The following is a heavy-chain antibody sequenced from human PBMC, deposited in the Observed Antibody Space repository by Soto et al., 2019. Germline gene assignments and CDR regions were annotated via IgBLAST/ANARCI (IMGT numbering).Heavy chain of an antibody. Sequence: ASVKVSCKVSGYTLTELSMHWVRQAPGKGLEWMGGFDPEDGETIYAQKFQGRVTMTEDTSTDTAYMELSSLRSEDTAVYYCATDPTLGIVGATTGLLAFEIWGQGTMVIVSS. J-gene: IGHJ3*02. CDR3: ATDPTLGIVGATTGLLAFEI. V-gene: IGHV1-24*01. CDR2: FDPEDGET. CDR1: GYTLTELS. D-gene: IGHD1-26*01.